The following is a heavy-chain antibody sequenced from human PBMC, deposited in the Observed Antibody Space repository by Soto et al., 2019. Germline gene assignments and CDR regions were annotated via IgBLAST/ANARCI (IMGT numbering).Heavy chain of an antibody. Sequence: ASVKVSCKASGYTFTSYDINWVRQATGQGLEWMGWMNPNSGNTGYAQKFQGRVTMTRNTSISTAYVELSSLRSEDTAVYYCARGKIYCSGGSCYSVDAFDIWGQGTMVTGS. J-gene: IGHJ3*02. CDR3: ARGKIYCSGGSCYSVDAFDI. V-gene: IGHV1-8*01. CDR2: MNPNSGNT. D-gene: IGHD2-15*01. CDR1: GYTFTSYD.